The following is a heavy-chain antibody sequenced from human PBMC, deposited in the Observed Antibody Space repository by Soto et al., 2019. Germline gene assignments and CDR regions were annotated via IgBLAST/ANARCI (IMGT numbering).Heavy chain of an antibody. Sequence: GGSLRLSCAASGFTFSIYAMNWVRQAPGKVLEWVSIISGSGGTTYYADSVKGRFTISRDNSKNTLYLQMNSLRAEDTAVYYCAKHGDCSSTSCYFDYWAQGTLDTVSS. CDR2: ISGSGGTT. D-gene: IGHD2-2*01. CDR3: AKHGDCSSTSCYFDY. J-gene: IGHJ4*02. V-gene: IGHV3-23*01. CDR1: GFTFSIYA.